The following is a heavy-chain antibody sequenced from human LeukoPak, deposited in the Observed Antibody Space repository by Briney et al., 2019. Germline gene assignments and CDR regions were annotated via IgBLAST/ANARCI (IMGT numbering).Heavy chain of an antibody. J-gene: IGHJ5*02. CDR1: GLNFSSYG. Sequence: GGSLTLSCAASGLNFSSYGMHWVRQAPRKGLDGVAVIWYDGSNKYYADAVKGRFTISRDNSKNTLFLQMNSLRAEDTAVYYCAKDGDSSGPRGNWFDPWGQGTLVTVSS. V-gene: IGHV3-33*03. CDR2: IWYDGSNK. D-gene: IGHD6-19*01. CDR3: AKDGDSSGPRGNWFDP.